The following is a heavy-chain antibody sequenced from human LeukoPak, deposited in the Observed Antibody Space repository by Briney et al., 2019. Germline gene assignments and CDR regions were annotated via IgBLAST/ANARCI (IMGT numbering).Heavy chain of an antibody. Sequence: PGGSLRLSCAASGFTFSSYEMNWVRQAPGKGLEWVSYISSSGSTIYYADSVKGRFTISRDNAKNSLYLQMNSLRAEDTAVYYCARGGPDYDILTGYYSYYYMDVWGKGTTVTISS. V-gene: IGHV3-48*03. CDR1: GFTFSSYE. CDR3: ARGGPDYDILTGYYSYYYMDV. J-gene: IGHJ6*03. CDR2: ISSSGSTI. D-gene: IGHD3-9*01.